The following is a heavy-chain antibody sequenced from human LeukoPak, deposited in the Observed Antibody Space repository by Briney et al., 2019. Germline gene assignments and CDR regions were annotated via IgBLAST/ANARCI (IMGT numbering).Heavy chain of an antibody. CDR1: GLTLSSYS. V-gene: IGHV3-74*01. J-gene: IGHJ4*02. Sequence: GGSLTLSCAVSGLTLSSYSMNWVRHAPGEGLVWVSRINGDGSSTSYADSVKGRFTISRDNAKNTLYLQMNSMRAEDTAVYYCGRDPRTAGSLQTFYWGQGTLVTVSS. CDR2: INGDGSST. CDR3: GRDPRTAGSLQTFY. D-gene: IGHD6-13*01.